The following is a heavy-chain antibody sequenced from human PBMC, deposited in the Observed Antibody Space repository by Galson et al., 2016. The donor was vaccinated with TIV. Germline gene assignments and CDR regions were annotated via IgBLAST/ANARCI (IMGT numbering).Heavy chain of an antibody. CDR3: ARDRRFCGNECYLYYYYGMDV. CDR2: ISSGGYT. V-gene: IGHV3-66*02. Sequence: SLRLSCAASGLAVKSNYMTWVRQAPGKGLGFVSLISSGGYTFYADSAKGRFTISRDNSKNTVFLQMNSLRPEDTAIYYCARDRRFCGNECYLYYYYGMDVWGRGTTVTVSS. CDR1: GLAVKSNY. J-gene: IGHJ6*02. D-gene: IGHD2-21*01.